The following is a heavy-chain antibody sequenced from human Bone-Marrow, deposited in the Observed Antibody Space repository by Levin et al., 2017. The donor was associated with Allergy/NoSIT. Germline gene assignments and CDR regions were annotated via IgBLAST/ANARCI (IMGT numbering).Heavy chain of an antibody. J-gene: IGHJ3*02. V-gene: IGHV1-69*13. CDR1: GGTFNRYI. CDR3: ARDGLGYCSGDNCLDAFDI. D-gene: IGHD2-15*01. Sequence: SVKVSCKASGGTFNRYIISWVRQAPGQGLEWMGGIIPIYNTPKYAQKFQGRVTIIAEGSTGTGYMAISGLTSEDTAVYYCARDGLGYCSGDNCLDAFDIWGQGTMVIVSS. CDR2: IIPIYNTP.